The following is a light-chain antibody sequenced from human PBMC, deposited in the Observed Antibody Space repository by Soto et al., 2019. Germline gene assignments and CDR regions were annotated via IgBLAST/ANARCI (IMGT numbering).Light chain of an antibody. V-gene: IGLV2-23*02. Sequence: QSVLTQPASVSGSPGQSITISCTGTYSDVGSYNLVSWYQHHPGKAPKLIIYEAFKWPSGISNRFSGSKSGNTASLTISGLHAEDEADYYCCSYAGDDSFMVFGGGTKLTVL. J-gene: IGLJ2*01. CDR1: YSDVGSYNL. CDR3: CSYAGDDSFMV. CDR2: EAF.